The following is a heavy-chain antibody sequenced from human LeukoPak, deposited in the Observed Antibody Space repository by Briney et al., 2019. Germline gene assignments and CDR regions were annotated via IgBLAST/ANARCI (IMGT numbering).Heavy chain of an antibody. CDR3: ARRYHYGSGSYYPNPYYFDY. CDR1: GYSFTSYW. Sequence: PGESLKISCKGSGYSFTSYWIGWVRQMPGKGLEWMGITYPGDSDTRYSPSFQGQVTISADKSISTAYLKRSSPHASHTAMYYRARRYHYGSGSYYPNPYYFDYWGQGTLVTVSS. V-gene: IGHV5-51*01. CDR2: TYPGDSDT. D-gene: IGHD3-10*01. J-gene: IGHJ4*02.